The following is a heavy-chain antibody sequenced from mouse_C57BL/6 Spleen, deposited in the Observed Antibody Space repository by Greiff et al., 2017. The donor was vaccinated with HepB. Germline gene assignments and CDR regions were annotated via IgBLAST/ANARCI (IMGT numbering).Heavy chain of an antibody. D-gene: IGHD1-1*02. CDR2: IDPSDSYT. CDR3: ARRRGEVAYYFDY. V-gene: IGHV1-69*01. Sequence: QVQLQQSGAELVMPGASVKLSCKASGYTFTSYWMHWVKLRPGQGLEWIGEIDPSDSYTNYNQKFKGKSTLTVDKSSSTAYMQLSSLTSEDSAVYYCARRRGEVAYYFDYWGQGTTLTVSS. CDR1: GYTFTSYW. J-gene: IGHJ2*01.